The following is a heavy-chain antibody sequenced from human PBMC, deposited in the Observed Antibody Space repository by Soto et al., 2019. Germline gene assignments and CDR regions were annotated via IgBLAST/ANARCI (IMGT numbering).Heavy chain of an antibody. Sequence: SETLSLTCSVSGDSISSRSHYWNWIRRVPGKGLEFIGYIFYTGATYYNPSLRGRISMSVDTSKNQFSLTLRSVTAADTAIYYCAREGRHSGGMRESWFDPWGQGTQVTVSS. V-gene: IGHV4-31*03. CDR1: GDSISSRSHY. J-gene: IGHJ5*02. CDR2: IFYTGAT. CDR3: AREGRHSGGMRESWFDP. D-gene: IGHD3-10*01.